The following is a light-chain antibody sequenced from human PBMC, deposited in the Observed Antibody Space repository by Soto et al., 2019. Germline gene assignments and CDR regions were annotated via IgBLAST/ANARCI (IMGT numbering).Light chain of an antibody. CDR3: MQGTYWPLT. J-gene: IGKJ4*01. V-gene: IGKV2-30*01. CDR2: KVS. CDR1: QSLVNSDGNTY. Sequence: VVMTQSPLSLPVTLGQPSSIACWSSQSLVNSDGNTYLNWFQQRAGKSPRXLIYKVSNRESGVPERFRGSGSGTDFTLKISRVEAEDVGLYYCMQGTYWPLTFGGGTKVDIK.